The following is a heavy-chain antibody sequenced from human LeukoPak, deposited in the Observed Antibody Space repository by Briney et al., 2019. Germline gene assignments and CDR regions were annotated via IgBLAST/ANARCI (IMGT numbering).Heavy chain of an antibody. CDR1: GFTFSHYG. J-gene: IGHJ4*02. Sequence: GGSLRLSCATSGFTFSHYGMHWVRQAPGKGLEGVAVIWSDGTNTYYGHPVKGRFTISRDNFQRTVYLQMNSLRAEDTAVYYCAKDAQRGFDYSNSLDKWGQGTLVTVSS. CDR3: AKDAQRGFDYSNSLDK. D-gene: IGHD4-11*01. V-gene: IGHV3-33*06. CDR2: IWSDGTNT.